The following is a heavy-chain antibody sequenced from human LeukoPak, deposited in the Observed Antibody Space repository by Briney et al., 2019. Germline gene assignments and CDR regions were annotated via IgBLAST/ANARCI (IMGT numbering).Heavy chain of an antibody. CDR3: ARRKLVGASPFDY. CDR2: IYSSGST. CDR1: GGSLSSHY. V-gene: IGHV4-59*11. D-gene: IGHD1-26*01. Sequence: SETLSLTCTVSGGSLSSHYWSWIRQPPGKGLEWIGYIYSSGSTNYNPSLKSRVTISVDPSKNQFSLKLSSVTAADTAVYYCARRKLVGASPFDYWGQGTLVTVSS. J-gene: IGHJ4*02.